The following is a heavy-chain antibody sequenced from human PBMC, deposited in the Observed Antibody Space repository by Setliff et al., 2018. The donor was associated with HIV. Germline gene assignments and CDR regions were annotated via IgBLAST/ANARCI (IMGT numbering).Heavy chain of an antibody. J-gene: IGHJ5*02. CDR3: ARDTPMYYYASSGSA. D-gene: IGHD3-22*01. Sequence: GGSLRLSCAASGFTFSSYSMNVVRKAQGKGLAWVSSISSSSSYIYYADSVKGRFTISRDNAKNSLYLQMNILRAEDTAVYYCARDTPMYYYASSGSAWGQGTLVTVSS. CDR2: ISSSSSYI. V-gene: IGHV3-21*01. CDR1: GFTFSSYS.